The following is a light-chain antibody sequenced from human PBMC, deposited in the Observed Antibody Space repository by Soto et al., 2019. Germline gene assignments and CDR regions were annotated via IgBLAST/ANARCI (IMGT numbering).Light chain of an antibody. CDR2: DAS. Sequence: IVMTQSPATLSVSPGERVTLSCRASQSVSNKLAWYQRKPGQAPSLLIFDASTRATGIPTRFSGNGSGTEFTLSISSLQSEDLAIYYCQQYIDWPPRFTFGQGTRLEIK. CDR3: QQYIDWPPRFT. J-gene: IGKJ5*01. CDR1: QSVSNK. V-gene: IGKV3-15*01.